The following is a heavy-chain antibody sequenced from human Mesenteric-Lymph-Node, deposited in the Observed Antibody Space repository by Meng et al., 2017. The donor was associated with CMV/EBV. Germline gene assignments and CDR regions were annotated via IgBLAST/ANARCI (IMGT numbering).Heavy chain of an antibody. V-gene: IGHV1-69*05. J-gene: IGHJ2*01. CDR2: IIPIFGTA. CDR3: ARESPCTSFYPARGDWYFDL. CDR1: GGTFSSYA. D-gene: IGHD2-2*01. Sequence: SVKVSCKASGGTFSSYAISWVRQAPGQGLEWMGGIIPIFGTANYAQKFQGRVTITTDESTSTAYMELSSLRSEDTAVYYCARESPCTSFYPARGDWYFDLWGRGTLVTVSS.